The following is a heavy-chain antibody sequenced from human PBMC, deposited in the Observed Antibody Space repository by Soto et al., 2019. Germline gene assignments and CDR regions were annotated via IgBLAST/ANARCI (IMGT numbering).Heavy chain of an antibody. D-gene: IGHD6-13*01. V-gene: IGHV3-53*04. Sequence: PGGSLRLSCAASGFTVSSNYMSWVRQAPGKGLEWVSVIYSGGSTYYADSVKGRFTISRHNSKNTLYLQMNSLRAEDTAVYYCARDNPQQRWGYYYYGMDVWGQGTTVTVSS. CDR3: ARDNPQQRWGYYYYGMDV. CDR2: IYSGGST. CDR1: GFTVSSNY. J-gene: IGHJ6*02.